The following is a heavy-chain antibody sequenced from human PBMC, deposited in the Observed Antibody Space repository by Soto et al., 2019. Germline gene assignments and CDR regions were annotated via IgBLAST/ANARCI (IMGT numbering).Heavy chain of an antibody. V-gene: IGHV3-23*01. D-gene: IGHD5-12*01. J-gene: IGHJ4*02. Sequence: GGSLRLSCAASGFTFSSYAMSWVRQAPGKGLEWVSAISGSGGSTYYADSVKGRFTISRDNSKNTLYLQMNSLRAEDTAVYYCAKDNGDVAATIVTTYYFDYWGQGTLVTVSS. CDR3: AKDNGDVAATIVTTYYFDY. CDR2: ISGSGGST. CDR1: GFTFSSYA.